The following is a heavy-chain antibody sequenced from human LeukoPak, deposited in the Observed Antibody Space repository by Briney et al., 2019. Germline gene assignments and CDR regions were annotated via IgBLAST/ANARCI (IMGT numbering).Heavy chain of an antibody. CDR1: GGSFSGYY. J-gene: IGHJ4*01. Sequence: SETLSLTCAVYGGSFSGYYWSWIHQPPGKGLEWIGEINHSGSTNYNPSLKSRVTISVDTSKNQFSLKIYSVTAADTAVYYCAREGGYYDSGSQYTDLSNFDYWGQGALVTI. CDR3: AREGGYYDSGSQYTDLSNFDY. V-gene: IGHV4-34*01. CDR2: INHSGST. D-gene: IGHD3-10*01.